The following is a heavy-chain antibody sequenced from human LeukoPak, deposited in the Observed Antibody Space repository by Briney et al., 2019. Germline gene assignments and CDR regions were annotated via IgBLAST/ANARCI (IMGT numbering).Heavy chain of an antibody. J-gene: IGHJ4*02. CDR1: GFTFSSYW. CDR3: ARGGAPGLSSDCCPLEY. V-gene: IGHV3-7*03. D-gene: IGHD2-21*02. CDR2: INHNGNVN. Sequence: GGSLRLSCAASGFTFSSYWMNWARQAPGKGLEWVASINHNGNVNYYVDSVKGRFTISRDNAKNSLYLQMSNLRAEDTAVYYCARGGAPGLSSDCCPLEYWGQGTLVTVSS.